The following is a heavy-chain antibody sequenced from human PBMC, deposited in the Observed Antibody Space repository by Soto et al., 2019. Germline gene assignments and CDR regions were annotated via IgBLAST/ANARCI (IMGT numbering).Heavy chain of an antibody. D-gene: IGHD2-15*01. CDR2: INSDGSST. V-gene: IGHV3-74*01. CDR3: ARASRVVVVAGGFDYYYYMDV. J-gene: IGHJ6*03. Sequence: PGVSLRLSCAASGFTFSSYWMHWVRQAPGKGLVWVSRINSDGSSTSYADSVKGRFTISRDNAKNTLYLQMNSLRAEDTAVYYCARASRVVVVAGGFDYYYYMDVWGKGT. CDR1: GFTFSSYW.